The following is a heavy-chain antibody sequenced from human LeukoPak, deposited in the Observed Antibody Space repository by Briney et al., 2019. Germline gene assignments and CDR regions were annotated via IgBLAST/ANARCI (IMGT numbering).Heavy chain of an antibody. Sequence: PSETLSLTCTVSGGSVSSDRYYWSWIRQPPGKGLEWIGYFYYSGSTNYNPSLKSRVTISVDTSKNQFSLRLSSVTAADTAVYYCARLGVPAATDDFDYWGQGTLVTVSS. V-gene: IGHV4-61*01. J-gene: IGHJ4*02. D-gene: IGHD2-2*01. CDR1: GGSVSSDRYY. CDR3: ARLGVPAATDDFDY. CDR2: FYYSGST.